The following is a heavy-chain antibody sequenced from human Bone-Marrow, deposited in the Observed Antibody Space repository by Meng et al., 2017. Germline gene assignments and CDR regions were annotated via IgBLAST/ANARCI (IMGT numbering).Heavy chain of an antibody. Sequence: GESLKISCAASGFTFSSYEMNWVRQAPGKGLGWVSYISSSGSTIYYAGSVKGRFTISRDNAKNTLYLKMNNLRAKDTAVYYCARDLGVSPRREDYFDYWGQGTLVTVSS. V-gene: IGHV3-48*03. J-gene: IGHJ4*02. CDR2: ISSSGSTI. D-gene: IGHD3-10*01. CDR1: GFTFSSYE. CDR3: ARDLGVSPRREDYFDY.